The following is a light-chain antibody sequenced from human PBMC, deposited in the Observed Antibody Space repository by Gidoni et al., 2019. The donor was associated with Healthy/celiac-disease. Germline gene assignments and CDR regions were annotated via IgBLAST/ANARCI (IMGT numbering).Light chain of an antibody. Sequence: DIVMTQSPDSLAVSLGERATINCKSSQSVLYSSNNKNDLAWYQQKPGQPPKLLIYWASTPESGVPDRFSGSGSGTDFTLTISSLQAEDVAVYYCQQYYSTPQLTFGGGTKVEIK. V-gene: IGKV4-1*01. CDR2: WAS. CDR3: QQYYSTPQLT. CDR1: QSVLYSSNNKND. J-gene: IGKJ4*01.